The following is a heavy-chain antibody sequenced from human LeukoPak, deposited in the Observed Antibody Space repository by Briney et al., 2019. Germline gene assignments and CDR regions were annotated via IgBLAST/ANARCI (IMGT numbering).Heavy chain of an antibody. CDR2: IKQDGSEK. CDR1: GFTFSSYW. V-gene: IGHV3-7*01. D-gene: IGHD3-3*01. Sequence: GGPLRLSCAASGFTFSSYWMSWVRQAPGKGLEWVANIKQDGSEKYYADSVKGRFTISRDNAKNSLYLQMNSLRAEDTAVYYCARDPFFLEWLFRSMTGTSDYEDVWGKGTTVTVSS. J-gene: IGHJ6*04. CDR3: ARDPFFLEWLFRSMTGTSDYEDV.